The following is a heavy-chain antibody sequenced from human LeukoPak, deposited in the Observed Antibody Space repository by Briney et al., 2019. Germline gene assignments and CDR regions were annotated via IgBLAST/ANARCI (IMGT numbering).Heavy chain of an antibody. Sequence: GGSLRLSCAASGFTFSSYAMSWVRQAPGKGLEWVSAISGSGGSTYYADSVKGRFIISRDNSKNTLYLQMNSLRAEDTAVYYCAKSLTVGYSYTSEDYWGQGTLVTVSS. CDR2: ISGSGGST. CDR3: AKSLTVGYSYTSEDY. CDR1: GFTFSSYA. V-gene: IGHV3-23*01. D-gene: IGHD5-18*01. J-gene: IGHJ4*02.